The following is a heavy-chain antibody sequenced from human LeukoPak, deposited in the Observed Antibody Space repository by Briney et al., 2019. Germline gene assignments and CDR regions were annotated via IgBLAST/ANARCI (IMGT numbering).Heavy chain of an antibody. CDR2: ISGSGGST. CDR1: GFTFSSYA. V-gene: IGHV3-23*01. J-gene: IGHJ6*02. Sequence: PGGSLKLSCAASGFTFSSYAMSWVRQAPGKGLEWVSAISGSGGSTYCADSVKGRFTISRDNSKNTLYLQMNSLRAEDTAVYYCAKEGYYYYGMDVWGQGTTVTVSS. CDR3: AKEGYYYYGMDV.